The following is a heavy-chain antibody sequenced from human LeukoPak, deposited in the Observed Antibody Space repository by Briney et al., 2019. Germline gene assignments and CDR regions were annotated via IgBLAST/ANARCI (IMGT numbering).Heavy chain of an antibody. J-gene: IGHJ5*01. V-gene: IGHV5-51*01. CDR3: ARRITIFGDGNWFDF. CDR1: GYSFTHYW. D-gene: IGHD3-3*01. CDR2: IYPGDSDT. Sequence: GESLKISCKGSGYSFTHYWIGWVRQMPGKGLEWMGLIYPGDSDTRYSPSFQGQVTISADKYISTAYLQWSSLKASDTAMYYCARRITIFGDGNWFDFWGQGTLVTVSS.